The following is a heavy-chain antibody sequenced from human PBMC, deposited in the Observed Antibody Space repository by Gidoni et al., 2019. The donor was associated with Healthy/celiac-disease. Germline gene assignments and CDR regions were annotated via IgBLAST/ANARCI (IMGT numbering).Heavy chain of an antibody. CDR3: AKAPRAQALRYYFDY. CDR2: ISGSGGST. Sequence: EVQLVESGGGLVQPGGSVRLSCAASGCTFSSYAMSWVRQAPGKGLEWVSAISGSGGSTYYAASVKGRFTISSDNSKTPLYLQMTRLRAEDTAVYYCAKAPRAQALRYYFDYWGQGTLVTVSS. CDR1: GCTFSSYA. D-gene: IGHD1-26*01. J-gene: IGHJ4*02. V-gene: IGHV3-23*04.